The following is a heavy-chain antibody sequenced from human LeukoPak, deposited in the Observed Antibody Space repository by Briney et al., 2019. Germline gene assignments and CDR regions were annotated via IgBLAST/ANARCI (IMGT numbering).Heavy chain of an antibody. V-gene: IGHV4-34*01. D-gene: IGHD3-10*01. CDR2: INHSGST. J-gene: IGHJ4*02. CDR3: ARYYYGSGSYYYFDY. Sequence: PSETLSLTCAVYGGSFSGYYWSWIRQPPGKGLEWIGEINHSGSTNSNPSLKSRVTISVDTSKNQFSLKLSSVTAADTAVYYCARYYYGSGSYYYFDYWGQGTLVTVSS. CDR1: GGSFSGYY.